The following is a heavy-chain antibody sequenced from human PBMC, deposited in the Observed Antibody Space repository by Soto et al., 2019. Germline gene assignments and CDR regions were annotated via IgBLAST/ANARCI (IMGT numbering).Heavy chain of an antibody. V-gene: IGHV3-30*18. D-gene: IGHD2-2*01. CDR1: GFTFSSYG. Sequence: QVQLVESGGGVVQPGRSLRLSCAASGFTFSSYGMHWVRQAPGKGLEWVAVISYDGSNKYYADSVKGRFTISRDNSKYTLYLQMNSLRAEDTAVYYCAKDQRPRYCSSTSCSGLMSYWGQGTLVTVSS. CDR3: AKDQRPRYCSSTSCSGLMSY. CDR2: ISYDGSNK. J-gene: IGHJ4*02.